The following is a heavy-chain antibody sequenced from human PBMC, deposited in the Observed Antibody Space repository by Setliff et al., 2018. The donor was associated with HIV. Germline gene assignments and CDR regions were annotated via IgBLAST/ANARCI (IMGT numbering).Heavy chain of an antibody. Sequence: ASVKVSCKASGYTFTSYGISWVRQAPGQGLEWMGWISAYNGNTNYAQKLQGRVTMTTDTSTSTAYMELRSLRSDDTAVYYCARNTYYYDSSGSGGYYFDYWGXXTLVTVSS. CDR3: ARNTYYYDSSGSGGYYFDY. CDR1: GYTFTSYG. J-gene: IGHJ4*02. V-gene: IGHV1-18*01. CDR2: ISAYNGNT. D-gene: IGHD3-22*01.